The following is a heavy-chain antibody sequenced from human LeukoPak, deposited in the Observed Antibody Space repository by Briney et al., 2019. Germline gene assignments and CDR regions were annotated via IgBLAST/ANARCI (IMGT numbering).Heavy chain of an antibody. CDR1: GGSISSGDYS. CDR2: IYFSGST. D-gene: IGHD3-10*01. Sequence: SQTLSLTCTVSGGSISSGDYSWSWIRQPPGKGLEWIGYIYFSGSTYYNPSLKSRVTISVDTSKNQFSLQLSSVTAADTAVYYCASLYGSGSYSVDYWGQGTLVTVSS. CDR3: ASLYGSGSYSVDY. V-gene: IGHV4-30-4*01. J-gene: IGHJ4*02.